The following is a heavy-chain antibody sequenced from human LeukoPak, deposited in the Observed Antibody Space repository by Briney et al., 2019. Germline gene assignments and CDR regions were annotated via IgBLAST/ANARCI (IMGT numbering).Heavy chain of an antibody. CDR3: ATGRRPYGGPNWYFDL. Sequence: SETLSLTCTVSGGSISSGDYYWSWIRQPPGKGLEWIGYIYYSGSTYYNPSLKSRVTISVDTSKNQFSLKLSSVTAADTAVYYCATGRRPYGGPNWYFDLWGRGTLVTVSS. V-gene: IGHV4-30-4*08. D-gene: IGHD4-23*01. CDR1: GGSISSGDYY. CDR2: IYYSGST. J-gene: IGHJ2*01.